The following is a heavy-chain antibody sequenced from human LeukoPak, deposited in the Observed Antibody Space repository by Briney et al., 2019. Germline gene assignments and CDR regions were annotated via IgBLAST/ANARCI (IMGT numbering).Heavy chain of an antibody. D-gene: IGHD2-2*01. J-gene: IGHJ4*02. CDR2: ISPDGSGE. Sequence: GGSLRLSCAASGFSFTTYWMNWVRQGPGGRLEWVANISPDGSGEYYRDSVRGRFSISRDNAEESLYLQMNNVRADDPGIYYCPRRDSSRNPRPYWGQGTQVSVS. CDR1: GFSFTTYW. CDR3: PRRDSSRNPRPY. V-gene: IGHV3-7*02.